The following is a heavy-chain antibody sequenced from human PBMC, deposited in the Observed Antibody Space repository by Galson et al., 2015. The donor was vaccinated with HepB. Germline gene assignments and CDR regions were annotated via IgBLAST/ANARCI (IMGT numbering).Heavy chain of an antibody. CDR2: IDGNGRST. CDR3: VGRDSSGL. D-gene: IGHD3-22*01. V-gene: IGHV3-64D*06. J-gene: IGHJ4*02. CDR1: GFIISHYA. Sequence: SLRLSCAGSGFIISHYAMHWVRQAPGKGLEYVSAIDGNGRSTYYADSVKGRFIISRDNSKNTLYLQMSSVRTEDTAVYYCVGRDSSGLWGQGALVTVSS.